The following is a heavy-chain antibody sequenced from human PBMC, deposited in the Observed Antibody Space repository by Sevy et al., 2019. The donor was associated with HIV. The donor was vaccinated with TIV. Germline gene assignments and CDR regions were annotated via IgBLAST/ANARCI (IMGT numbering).Heavy chain of an antibody. CDR1: GYTFTSYG. D-gene: IGHD2-15*01. CDR3: ARDDCSGGSCYSPLDY. Sequence: ASVKVSCKASGYTFTSYGISWVRQAPGQGLEWMGWISAYNGNTNYAQKLQGRVTMTTVTSTSTAYMELRSLRSDDTAVYYCARDDCSGGSCYSPLDYWGQGTLVTVSS. CDR2: ISAYNGNT. V-gene: IGHV1-18*01. J-gene: IGHJ4*02.